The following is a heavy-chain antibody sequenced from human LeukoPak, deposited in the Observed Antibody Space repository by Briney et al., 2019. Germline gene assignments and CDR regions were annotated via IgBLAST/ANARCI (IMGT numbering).Heavy chain of an antibody. V-gene: IGHV3-53*01. CDR3: ARVQYSSSWYGDY. CDR2: IYSGGST. Sequence: GGSLRLSCAASGFTVSSNYMSWVRQAPGKGLEWVSVIYSGGSTYYADSVKGRFTISRDNSKNTLYLQMNSLRAEDTAVYYCARVQYSSSWYGDYWGQGTLVTVSS. D-gene: IGHD6-13*01. CDR1: GFTVSSNY. J-gene: IGHJ4*02.